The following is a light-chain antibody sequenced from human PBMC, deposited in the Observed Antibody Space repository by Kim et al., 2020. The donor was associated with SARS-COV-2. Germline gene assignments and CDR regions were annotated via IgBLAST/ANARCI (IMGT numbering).Light chain of an antibody. CDR1: SSDVGGYNY. Sequence: SELTQPASVSGSPGQSITISCTGTSSDVGGYNYVSWYQQHPGKAPKLMIYDVSKRPSGVSNRFSGSKSCNTASLTISGLQAEDEADYYCSSYTSSSTWIFGTGTKVTVL. V-gene: IGLV2-14*01. CDR3: SSYTSSSTWI. CDR2: DVS. J-gene: IGLJ1*01.